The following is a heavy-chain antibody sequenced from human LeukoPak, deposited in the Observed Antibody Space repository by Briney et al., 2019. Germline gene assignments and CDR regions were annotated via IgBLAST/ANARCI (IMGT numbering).Heavy chain of an antibody. CDR2: ISGSGGST. D-gene: IGHD2-2*01. J-gene: IGHJ4*02. V-gene: IGHV3-23*01. Sequence: GGSLRLSCAASGFTFSSYAMSWVRQAPGKGLEWVSAISGSGGSTYYADSVKGRFTISRDNSKNTLYLQMNSLRAEDTAVYYCAKAPDIVVVPAAAYCDYWGQGTLVTVSS. CDR1: GFTFSSYA. CDR3: AKAPDIVVVPAAAYCDY.